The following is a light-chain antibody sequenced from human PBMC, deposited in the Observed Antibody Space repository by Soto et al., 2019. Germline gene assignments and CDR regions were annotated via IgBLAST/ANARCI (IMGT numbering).Light chain of an antibody. J-gene: IGLJ3*02. V-gene: IGLV3-16*01. CDR1: GLPRKY. Sequence: SYELTQPPSVSVSLGQMARITCSGEGLPRKYAYWYQQKPGQPPVLVIHKDSERPSGIPERFSGSSSGTIATVTITGVQAEDEADYYCLSADSGRTTSYRVFGGGTQLTVL. CDR3: LSADSGRTTSYRV. CDR2: KDS.